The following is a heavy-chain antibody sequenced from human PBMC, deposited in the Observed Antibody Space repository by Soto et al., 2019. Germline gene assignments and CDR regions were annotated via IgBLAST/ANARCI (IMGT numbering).Heavy chain of an antibody. Sequence: ASVKVSCKASGYTFTSYAMHWVRQAPGQRLEWMGWINAGNGNTKYSQKFQGRVTITRDTSASTAYMELSSLRSEDTAVYYCARDRVTGTQDYYYGMDVWGYGTTVTVS. D-gene: IGHD1-20*01. CDR1: GYTFTSYA. CDR2: INAGNGNT. CDR3: ARDRVTGTQDYYYGMDV. V-gene: IGHV1-3*01. J-gene: IGHJ6*02.